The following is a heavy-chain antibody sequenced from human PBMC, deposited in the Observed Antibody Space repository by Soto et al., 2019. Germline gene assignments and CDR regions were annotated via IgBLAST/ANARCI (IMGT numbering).Heavy chain of an antibody. CDR3: ARGGREVPRIPYDT. D-gene: IGHD3-16*01. V-gene: IGHV1-2*02. CDR1: GYTFSDYY. Sequence: QVQLVQSGAEVKKPGASVYVSCKASGYTFSDYYVHWVRQAPGQGLEWMGWINPNVGGTNYARKFQGRVTITRDTYIRTVYLKLPRLNPDDTAIHYCARGGREVPRIPYDTWGQGTRVTVSS. J-gene: IGHJ5*02. CDR2: INPNVGGT.